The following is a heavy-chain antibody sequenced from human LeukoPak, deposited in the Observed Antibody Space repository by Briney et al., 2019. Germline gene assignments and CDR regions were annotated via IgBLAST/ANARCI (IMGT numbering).Heavy chain of an antibody. CDR3: AGGSGTTHVGFFDL. J-gene: IGHJ2*01. Sequence: HPGRSLRLSCAASGFTFSSYGMHWVRQAPGKGLEWVAGIWSDGRNKYYADSVKGRFTISRDNSKNTLDLQLNSLRAEDTADYYCAGGSGTTHVGFFDLWGRGALVTVSS. CDR1: GFTFSSYG. D-gene: IGHD3-10*01. CDR2: IWSDGRNK. V-gene: IGHV3-33*01.